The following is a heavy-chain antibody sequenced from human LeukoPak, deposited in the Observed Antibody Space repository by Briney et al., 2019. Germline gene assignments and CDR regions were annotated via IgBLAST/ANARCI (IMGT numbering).Heavy chain of an antibody. CDR1: GFTFSYYA. J-gene: IGHJ4*02. V-gene: IGHV3-33*06. CDR2: IWYDGDTK. CDR3: GKEPWEGSGYIHY. Sequence: GGSLRLSCATSGFTFSYYAMHWVRQAPGKGLEWVAVIWYDGDTKYYADSVKGRFTISRDNSKNTLYLQMNSLKDEDTAIYYCGKEPWEGSGYIHYWGQGTLVTVSS. D-gene: IGHD3-3*01.